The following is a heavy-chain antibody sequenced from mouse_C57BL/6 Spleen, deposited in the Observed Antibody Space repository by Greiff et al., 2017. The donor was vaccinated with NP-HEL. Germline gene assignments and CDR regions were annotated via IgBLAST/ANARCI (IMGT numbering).Heavy chain of an antibody. V-gene: IGHV2-9*01. J-gene: IGHJ4*01. D-gene: IGHD2-2*01. Sequence: VKLMESGPGLVAPSQSLSITCTVSGFSLTSYGADWVRQPPGKGLEWLGVIWGGGSTNYNSALMSRLSISKDNSKSQVFLKMNSLQTDDTAMYYCAKRGVTTNAMDYWGQGTSVTVSS. CDR1: GFSLTSYG. CDR2: IWGGGST. CDR3: AKRGVTTNAMDY.